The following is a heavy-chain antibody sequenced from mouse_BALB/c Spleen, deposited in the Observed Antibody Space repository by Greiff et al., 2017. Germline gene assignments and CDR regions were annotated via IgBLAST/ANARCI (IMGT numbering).Heavy chain of an antibody. CDR2: IRNKANGYTT. J-gene: IGHJ4*01. CDR3: ARYYVYAMDY. V-gene: IGHV7-3*02. D-gene: IGHD1-1*02. CDR1: GFTFTDYY. Sequence: EVKVEESGGGLVQPGGSLRLSCATSGFTFTDYYMSWVRQPPGKALEWLGFIRNKANGYTTEYSASVKGRFTISRDNSQSILYLQMNTLRAEDSATYYCARYYVYAMDYWGQGTSVTVSS.